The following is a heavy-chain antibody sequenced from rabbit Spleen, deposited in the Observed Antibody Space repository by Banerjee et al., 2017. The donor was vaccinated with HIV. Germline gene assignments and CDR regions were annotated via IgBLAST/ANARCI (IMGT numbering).Heavy chain of an antibody. J-gene: IGHJ4*01. CDR2: IDVTRSGTT. CDR3: ARDAGTGDYIDVYFDL. CDR1: GLDFSSRYW. V-gene: IGHV1S40*01. D-gene: IGHD8-1*01. Sequence: QSLEESGGDLVKPGASLTLTCKASGLDFSSRYWICWVRQAPGKGLEWIACIDVTRSGTTYYTNWAKGRFTISKPSSTTVTLQMTSLTAADTATYFCARDAGTGDYIDVYFDLWGQGTLVTVS.